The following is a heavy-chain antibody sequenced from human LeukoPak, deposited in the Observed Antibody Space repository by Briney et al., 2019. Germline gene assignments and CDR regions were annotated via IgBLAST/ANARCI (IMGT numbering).Heavy chain of an antibody. CDR2: IYGGCST. V-gene: IGHV3-53*01. D-gene: IGHD5-18*01. J-gene: IGHJ3*02. CDR3: AGIQQWSWRSFDI. Sequence: GGSLRLSCAASGFTVSSNYMSWVRQAPGKGLEWVSIIYGGCSTYYTDSVRGRFTISRDNSKNKLYLQMDSLRAEDTAVYFCAGIQQWSWRSFDIWGQGTVVTVSS. CDR1: GFTVSSNY.